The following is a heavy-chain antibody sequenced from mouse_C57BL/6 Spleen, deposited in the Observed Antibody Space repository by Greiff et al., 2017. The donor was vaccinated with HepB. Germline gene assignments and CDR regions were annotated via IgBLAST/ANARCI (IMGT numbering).Heavy chain of an antibody. CDR1: GYSFTSYY. J-gene: IGHJ2*01. CDR3: ARWGITTVVAPFDY. V-gene: IGHV1-66*01. D-gene: IGHD1-1*01. Sequence: VQLQQSGPELVKPGASVKISCKASGYSFTSYYIHWVKQRPGQGLEWIGWIYPGSGNTKYNEKFKGKATLTADTSSSTAYLQLSSLTSEDSAVYYCARWGITTVVAPFDYWGQGTTLTVSS. CDR2: IYPGSGNT.